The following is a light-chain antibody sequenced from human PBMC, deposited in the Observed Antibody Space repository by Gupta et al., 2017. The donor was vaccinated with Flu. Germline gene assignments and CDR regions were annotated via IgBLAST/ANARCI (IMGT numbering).Light chain of an antibody. CDR2: QAS. CDR1: QTVVKW. V-gene: IGKV1-5*03. J-gene: IGKJ1*01. Sequence: DIHMTQSPSTLSASVSDRVSITCRASQTVVKWLAWYQQKTGEAPKLLIFQASTLETGVPSRFTGSGSGTEFTLTITSLQPDDFATYHCQQYNSYPWTFGQGT. CDR3: QQYNSYPWT.